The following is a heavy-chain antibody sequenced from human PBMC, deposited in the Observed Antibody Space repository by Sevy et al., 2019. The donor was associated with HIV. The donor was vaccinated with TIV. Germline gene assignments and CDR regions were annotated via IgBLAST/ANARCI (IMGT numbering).Heavy chain of an antibody. CDR1: GFTFGTYG. CDR3: ARDRGEILRSAFKS. J-gene: IGHJ5*02. Sequence: GGSLRLSCVASGFTFGTYGMDWVRQAPGKGLEWVAVIWYDGRNNKYNADSVKGQFTISRDNSKNTLYLQMNSLRADDTAIYYCARDRGEILRSAFKSWGQGTLVTVSS. V-gene: IGHV3-33*01. D-gene: IGHD3-10*01. CDR2: IWYDGRNNK.